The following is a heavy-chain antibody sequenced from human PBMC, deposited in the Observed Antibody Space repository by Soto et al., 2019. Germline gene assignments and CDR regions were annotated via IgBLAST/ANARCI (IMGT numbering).Heavy chain of an antibody. CDR3: AKDPRVGIEVTDRVSAY. Sequence: GESLKISCKGSGYSFTGYWICLVLHMPGKGLEWMGIIYPGDSDTRYSPSFQGQVTISADKSISTAYLQMNSLRVEDTAVYYCAKDPRVGIEVTDRVSAYWGQGTLVTVSS. D-gene: IGHD6-19*01. CDR1: GYSFTGYW. CDR2: IYPGDSDT. J-gene: IGHJ4*02. V-gene: IGHV5-51*01.